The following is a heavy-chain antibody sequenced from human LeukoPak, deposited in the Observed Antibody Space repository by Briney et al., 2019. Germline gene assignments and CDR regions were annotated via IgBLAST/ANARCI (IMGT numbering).Heavy chain of an antibody. CDR1: GFTVSSNY. D-gene: IGHD3-22*01. J-gene: IGHJ4*02. CDR3: ARDRADSSGYSFPAF. V-gene: IGHV3-66*01. CDR2: IYSGGST. Sequence: GGSLRLSCAASGFTVSSNYMSWVRQAPGKGLEWVSVIYSGGSTYYADSVKGRFTISRDNSKNTLYLQMNSLRAEDTAVYYCARDRADSSGYSFPAFWGQGTLVTVSS.